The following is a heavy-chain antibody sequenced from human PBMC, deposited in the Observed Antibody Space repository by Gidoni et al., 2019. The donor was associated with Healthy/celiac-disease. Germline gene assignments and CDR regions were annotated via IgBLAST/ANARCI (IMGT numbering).Heavy chain of an antibody. CDR2: ISSSSSYI. D-gene: IGHD6-19*01. Sequence: EVQLVESGGGLVKPGGSLRLSCAASGFTFSSYSMNWVRQAPGKGLEWVSSISSSSSYIYYADSVKGRFTISRDNAKTSLYLQMNSLRAEDTAVYYCARDGAVAIASNWFDPWGQGTLVTVSS. CDR3: ARDGAVAIASNWFDP. V-gene: IGHV3-21*01. J-gene: IGHJ5*02. CDR1: GFTFSSYS.